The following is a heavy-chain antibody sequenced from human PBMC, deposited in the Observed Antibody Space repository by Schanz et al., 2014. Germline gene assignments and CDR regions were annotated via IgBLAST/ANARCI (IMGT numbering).Heavy chain of an antibody. CDR3: ARGNYGMDV. V-gene: IGHV3-30*03. CDR1: GFTFSSYG. CDR2: ISLDGSNQ. Sequence: QVHLVESGGGVVQPGRSLRLSCAASGFTFSSYGMHWVRQAPGKGLEWVAIISLDGSNQYYADSVKGRFTISRDNSKNTLYLQMNSLRAEDTAVYYCARGNYGMDVWGQGTTVTVSS. J-gene: IGHJ6*02.